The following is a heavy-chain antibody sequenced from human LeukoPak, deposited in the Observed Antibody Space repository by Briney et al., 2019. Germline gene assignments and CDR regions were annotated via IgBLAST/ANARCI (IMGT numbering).Heavy chain of an antibody. CDR2: IKSKTDGGTT. Sequence: GGSLRLSCAASGFTFSNAWMSWVRQAPGKGLEWVGRIKSKTDGGTTDYAAPVKGRFTISRDDSKNTLYLQMNSLKTEDTAVYYCTTDSGYYGSRSFTYWGQGTLVTVSS. CDR3: TTDSGYYGSRSFTY. CDR1: GFTFSNAW. D-gene: IGHD3-10*01. V-gene: IGHV3-15*01. J-gene: IGHJ4*02.